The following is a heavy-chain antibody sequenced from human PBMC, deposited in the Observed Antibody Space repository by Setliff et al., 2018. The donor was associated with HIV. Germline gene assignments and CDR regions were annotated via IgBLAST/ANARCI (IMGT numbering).Heavy chain of an antibody. CDR1: GGSISSYY. Sequence: SETLSLTCTVSGGSISSYYWSWIRPPAGKGLEWIGYIYYSGSTNYNPSLKIRVTISVDTSTSHFSLNLGSVTAADTAVYYCARAGWLQPFFDYWGQGALVTVSS. CDR2: IYYSGST. V-gene: IGHV4-59*01. CDR3: ARAGWLQPFFDY. D-gene: IGHD5-12*01. J-gene: IGHJ4*02.